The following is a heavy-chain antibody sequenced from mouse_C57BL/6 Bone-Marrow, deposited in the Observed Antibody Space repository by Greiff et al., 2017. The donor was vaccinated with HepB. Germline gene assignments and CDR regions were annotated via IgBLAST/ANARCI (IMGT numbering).Heavy chain of an antibody. CDR1: GFNIKDYY. Sequence: EVKLQESGAELVRPGASVKLSCTASGFNIKDYYMHWVKQRPEQGLEWIGRIDPEDGDTEYAPKFQGKATMTADTSSNTAYLQLSSLTSEDTAVYYCISYYSNYWFAYWGQGTLVTVSA. CDR2: IDPEDGDT. CDR3: ISYYSNYWFAY. V-gene: IGHV14-1*01. D-gene: IGHD2-5*01. J-gene: IGHJ3*01.